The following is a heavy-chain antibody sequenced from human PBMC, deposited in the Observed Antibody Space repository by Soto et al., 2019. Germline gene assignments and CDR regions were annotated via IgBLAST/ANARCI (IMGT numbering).Heavy chain of an antibody. V-gene: IGHV3-23*01. D-gene: IGHD5-18*01. CDR2: ISGSGGST. Sequence: GSLRLSCAASGFTFSSYAMSWVRQAPGKGLEWVSAISGSGGSTYYADSVKGRFTISRDNSKNTLYLQMNSLRAEDTAVYYCAKDQGYSYGYYYYGMDVWGQGTTVTVSS. CDR3: AKDQGYSYGYYYYGMDV. J-gene: IGHJ6*02. CDR1: GFTFSSYA.